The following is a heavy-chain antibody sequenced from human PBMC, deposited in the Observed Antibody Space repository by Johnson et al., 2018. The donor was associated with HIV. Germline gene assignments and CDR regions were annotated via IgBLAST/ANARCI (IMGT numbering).Heavy chain of an antibody. CDR3: ARPSLKDGFPSASFL. J-gene: IGHJ2*01. Sequence: MLLVESGGGLVKPGGSLRLSCAASGFSFTNAWMSWVRQAPGKGLEWVGRIKSKTDGGTTDYAAPVKGRFTISRDNAQNSLYLQMNSLRGEDTAVYYCARPSLKDGFPSASFLW. CDR1: GFSFTNAW. V-gene: IGHV3-15*01. D-gene: IGHD5-24*01. CDR2: IKSKTDGGTT.